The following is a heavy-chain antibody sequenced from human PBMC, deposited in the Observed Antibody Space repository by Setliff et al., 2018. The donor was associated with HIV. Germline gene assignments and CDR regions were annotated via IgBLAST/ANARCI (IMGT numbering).Heavy chain of an antibody. CDR3: ARGYSVKKEFDY. Sequence: PSETLSLTCTVSDGSISGSNYFWGWIRQPPGEGLEWIASIYYSGSTYYNPSLKSRVTISVDTSKNQLSLKLSSVTAADTAIYYCARGYSVKKEFDYWGQGTLVTSPQ. V-gene: IGHV4-39*07. CDR2: IYYSGST. D-gene: IGHD4-4*01. J-gene: IGHJ4*02. CDR1: DGSISGSNYF.